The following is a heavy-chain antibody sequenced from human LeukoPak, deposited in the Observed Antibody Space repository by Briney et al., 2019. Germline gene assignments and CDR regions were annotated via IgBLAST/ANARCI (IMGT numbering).Heavy chain of an antibody. CDR2: MNPNSGNT. CDR3: ASSGWNDAGFDY. Sequence: ASVKVSCKASGYTFTSYDINWVRQATGQGLEWMGWMNPNSGNTGYAQKFQGRVTITTDESTSTAYMELSSLRSEDTAVYYCASSGWNDAGFDYWGQGTLVTVSS. CDR1: GYTFTSYD. V-gene: IGHV1-8*03. D-gene: IGHD1-1*01. J-gene: IGHJ4*02.